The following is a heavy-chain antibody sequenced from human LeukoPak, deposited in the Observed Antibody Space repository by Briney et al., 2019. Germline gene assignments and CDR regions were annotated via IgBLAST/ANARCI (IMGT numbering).Heavy chain of an antibody. J-gene: IGHJ6*02. CDR1: GFTFSSYA. CDR3: AKSGGLSGSGRLGMDV. CDR2: ISGSGGST. D-gene: IGHD3-10*01. V-gene: IGHV3-23*01. Sequence: SGGSLRLSCAASGFTFSSYAMSWVRQAPGKGLEWVSAISGSGGSTYYADSVKGRFTISRDNSINTLYLQMSSLRAEDAAVYYCAKSGGLSGSGRLGMDVWGQGTTVTVSS.